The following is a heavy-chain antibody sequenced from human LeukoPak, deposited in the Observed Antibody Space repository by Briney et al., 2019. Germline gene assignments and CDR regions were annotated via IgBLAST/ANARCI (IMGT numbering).Heavy chain of an antibody. Sequence: EASVKVSCKASGYTFTSYDINWVRQAPGQGLEWMGWINPNSGGTNYAQKFQGRVTMTRDTSISTAYMELSRLRSDDTAVYYCARAARVRVGATGKIDYWGQGTLVTVSS. V-gene: IGHV1-2*02. CDR1: GYTFTSYD. CDR3: ARAARVRVGATGKIDY. D-gene: IGHD1-26*01. J-gene: IGHJ4*02. CDR2: INPNSGGT.